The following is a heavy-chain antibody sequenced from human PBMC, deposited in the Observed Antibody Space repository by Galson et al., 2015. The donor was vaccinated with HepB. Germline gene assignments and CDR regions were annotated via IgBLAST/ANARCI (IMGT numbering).Heavy chain of an antibody. D-gene: IGHD4-23*01. V-gene: IGHV4-31*03. CDR2: IYYSGST. CDR3: ARMDYGGKALDS. Sequence: TLSLTCTVSGGSISSGDYYWSWIRQHPGKGLEWIGYIYYSGSTYYNPSLKSRVTISVDTSKNQFSLKLSSVTAADTAVYYCARMDYGGKALDSWGQGTLVTVSS. CDR1: GGSISSGDYY. J-gene: IGHJ4*02.